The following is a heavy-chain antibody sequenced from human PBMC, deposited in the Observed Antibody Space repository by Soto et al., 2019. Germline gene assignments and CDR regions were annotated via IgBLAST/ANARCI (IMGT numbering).Heavy chain of an antibody. V-gene: IGHV1-18*01. CDR1: GYTFTSYG. J-gene: IGHJ4*02. CDR3: ARDFYCSGGSCYHYFDY. Sequence: ASVKVSCKASGYTFTSYGISWVRQAPGQGLEWMGWISAYNGNTNYTQKLQGRVTMTTDTSTSTAYMELRSLRSDDTAVYYCARDFYCSGGSCYHYFDYWGQGTLVTVSS. D-gene: IGHD2-15*01. CDR2: ISAYNGNT.